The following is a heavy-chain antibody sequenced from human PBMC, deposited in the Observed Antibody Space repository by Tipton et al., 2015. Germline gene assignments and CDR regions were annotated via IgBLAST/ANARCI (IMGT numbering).Heavy chain of an antibody. J-gene: IGHJ4*02. Sequence: TLSLTCTVSGGSIGSYYWNWIRQSPGKGLEWIGYIYYSGTTEYNPSLNGRVTIAVDTSKNQFSLNLRSVTAADTAIYYCTRASFIREADFDYWGQGTLVTVSS. CDR3: TRASFIREADFDY. V-gene: IGHV4-59*01. D-gene: IGHD3-10*01. CDR1: GGSIGSYY. CDR2: IYYSGTT.